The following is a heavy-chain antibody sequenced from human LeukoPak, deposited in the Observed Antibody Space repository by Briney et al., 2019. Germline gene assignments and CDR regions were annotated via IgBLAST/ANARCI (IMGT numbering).Heavy chain of an antibody. J-gene: IGHJ4*02. CDR1: GGSIGSSSYY. CDR2: IYYSGST. D-gene: IGHD6-19*01. V-gene: IGHV4-39*01. CDR3: ARRGYSSGWFDY. Sequence: SETLSLTCTVSGGSIGSSSYYWGWIRQPPGKGLEWIGSIYYSGSTYYNPSLKSRVTISVDTSKNQFSLKLSSVTAADTAVYYCARRGYSSGWFDYWGQGTLVTVSS.